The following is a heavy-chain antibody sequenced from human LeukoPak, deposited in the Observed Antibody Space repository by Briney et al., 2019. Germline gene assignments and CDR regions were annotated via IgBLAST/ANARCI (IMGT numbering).Heavy chain of an antibody. D-gene: IGHD2-21*02. Sequence: PGRSLRPSCAASGFTFSSYGMHWVRQAPGKGLEWVAVISYDGSTQYYADSVKGRFTISRDNSNNTLSLQMNSLRPEDTAVYYCAKPRGGDSWAFDFWGQGTMVTVSS. CDR3: AKPRGGDSWAFDF. CDR2: ISYDGSTQ. CDR1: GFTFSSYG. V-gene: IGHV3-30*18. J-gene: IGHJ3*01.